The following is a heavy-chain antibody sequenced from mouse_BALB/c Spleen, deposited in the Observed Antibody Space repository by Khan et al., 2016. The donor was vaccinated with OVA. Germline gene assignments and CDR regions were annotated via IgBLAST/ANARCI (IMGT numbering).Heavy chain of an antibody. Sequence: QVQLQQSGAELMKPGASVKISCKATGYTFSSYWIEWVKQRPGHGLEWIGEILPGSGSNHYNEKFKGKATFTADTSSNTAYMQLSSLTSEDSAVYYCARGNYYGSSSWFGYWGQGTLVTVS. V-gene: IGHV1-9*01. CDR2: ILPGSGSN. CDR3: ARGNYYGSSSWFGY. J-gene: IGHJ3*01. D-gene: IGHD1-1*01. CDR1: GYTFSSYW.